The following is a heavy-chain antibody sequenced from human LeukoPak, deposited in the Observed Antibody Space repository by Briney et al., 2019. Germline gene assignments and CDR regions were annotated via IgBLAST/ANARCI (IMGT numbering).Heavy chain of an antibody. J-gene: IGHJ5*02. CDR3: ARDHLANLASRLFDP. CDR1: GGSISSYY. D-gene: IGHD3-3*01. Sequence: PSETLSLTCTVSGGSISSYYWSWIRQPAGKGLEWIGRIYTSGSTNYNPSLKSRVTISVDTSKNQFSLKLSSVTAAGTAVYYCARDHLANLASRLFDPWGQGTLVTVSS. CDR2: IYTSGST. V-gene: IGHV4-4*07.